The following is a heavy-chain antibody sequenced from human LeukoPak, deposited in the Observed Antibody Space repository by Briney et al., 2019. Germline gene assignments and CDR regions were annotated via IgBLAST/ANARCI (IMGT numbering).Heavy chain of an antibody. D-gene: IGHD2-2*01. J-gene: IGHJ3*02. CDR3: AKGNIVVVLAASSAAFDI. CDR2: ISGSDGST. V-gene: IGHV3-23*01. CDR1: GITFSSYA. Sequence: GGSLRLSCAASGITFSSYAMSWVRQGPGQGLEWVSGISGSDGSTSYADSVKGRVTISTDNSTTTLYLQMQSSIAEAASLYYCAKGNIVVVLAASSAAFDIWGQGRIVTASS.